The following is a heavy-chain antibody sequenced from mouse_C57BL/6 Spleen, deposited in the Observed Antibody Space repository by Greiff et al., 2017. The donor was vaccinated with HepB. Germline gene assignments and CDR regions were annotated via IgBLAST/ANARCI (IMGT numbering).Heavy chain of an antibody. Sequence: EVQVVESGGGLVKPGGSLKLSCAASGFTFSDYGMHWVRQAPEKGLEWVAYISSGSSTIYYADTVKGRFTISRDNAKNTLFLQMTSLRSEDTAMYYCARLNGNYGGFDYWGQGTTLTVSS. V-gene: IGHV5-17*01. CDR2: ISSGSSTI. D-gene: IGHD2-1*01. CDR3: ARLNGNYGGFDY. CDR1: GFTFSDYG. J-gene: IGHJ2*01.